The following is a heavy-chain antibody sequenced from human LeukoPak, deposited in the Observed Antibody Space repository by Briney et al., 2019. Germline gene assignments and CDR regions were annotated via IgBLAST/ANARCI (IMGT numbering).Heavy chain of an antibody. CDR3: AYHKGVDDYYYYYMDV. D-gene: IGHD3-16*01. Sequence: GGSLRLSCAASGFTFSSYSMNWVRQAPGKGLEWVSSISSSSSYIYYADSVKGRFTISRDNAKNSLYLQMNSLRAEDTAVYYCAYHKGVDDYYYYYMDVWGKGTTVTVSS. J-gene: IGHJ6*03. V-gene: IGHV3-21*01. CDR1: GFTFSSYS. CDR2: ISSSSSYI.